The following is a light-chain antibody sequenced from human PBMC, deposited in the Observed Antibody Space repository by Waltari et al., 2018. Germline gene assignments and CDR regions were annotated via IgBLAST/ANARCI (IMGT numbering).Light chain of an antibody. CDR2: DVS. CDR1: SSDVGGYNY. J-gene: IGLJ1*01. V-gene: IGLV2-14*01. CDR3: SSCTSSSTLYV. Sequence: QSALTQPASVSGSPGQSITISCTGTSSDVGGYNYVPWYQQHPGNAPKLMIYDVSNRPSGVSNRFSGSKSGNTASLTISGLQAEDEADYYCSSCTSSSTLYVFGTGTKVTVL.